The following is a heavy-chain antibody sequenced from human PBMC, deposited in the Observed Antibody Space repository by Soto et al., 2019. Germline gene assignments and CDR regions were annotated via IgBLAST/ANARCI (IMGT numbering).Heavy chain of an antibody. CDR1: VFTVSSKY. J-gene: IGHJ5*02. V-gene: IGHV3-53*01. CDR2: IWSAGLT. D-gene: IGHD2-15*01. CDR3: ARELPPDL. Sequence: LRLSCAASVFTVSSKYMNWVRQAPGKGLERVSIIWSAGLTYYADSVRGRFTISRDISKNILFLQMNNLRAEDSAIYYCARELPPDLWGQGTLVTVSS.